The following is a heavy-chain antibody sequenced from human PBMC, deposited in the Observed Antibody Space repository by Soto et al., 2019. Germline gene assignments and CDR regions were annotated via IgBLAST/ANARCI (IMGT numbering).Heavy chain of an antibody. V-gene: IGHV3-33*01. CDR3: ARSAAGNWFDP. Sequence: GGSLRLSCAASGFTFSSYGMHWVRQAPGKGLEWVAVIWYDGSNKYYADSVKGRFTISRDNSKNTLYLQMNSLRAEDTAVYYCARSAAGNWFDPWGQGTLVTVSS. J-gene: IGHJ5*02. CDR2: IWYDGSNK. D-gene: IGHD6-13*01. CDR1: GFTFSSYG.